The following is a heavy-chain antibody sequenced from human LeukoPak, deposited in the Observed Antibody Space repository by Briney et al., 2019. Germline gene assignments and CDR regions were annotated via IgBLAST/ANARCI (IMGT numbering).Heavy chain of an antibody. D-gene: IGHD5-12*01. CDR2: INHSGST. CDR3: ARARTGGGYVDPYYFDY. Sequence: SETLSLTCAVYGGSFSGYYWSWIRQRPGKGLEWIGEINHSGSTNYNPSLKSRVTISVDTSKNQFSLKLSSVTAADTAVYYCARARTGGGYVDPYYFDYWGQGTLVTVSS. V-gene: IGHV4-34*01. CDR1: GGSFSGYY. J-gene: IGHJ4*02.